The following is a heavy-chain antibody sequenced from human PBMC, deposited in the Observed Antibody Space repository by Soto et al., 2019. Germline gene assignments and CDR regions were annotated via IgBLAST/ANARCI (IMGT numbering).Heavy chain of an antibody. CDR3: ARDGYSSSWYWFDP. D-gene: IGHD6-13*01. Sequence: ASVKVSCKASGYTFTSYGISWVRQAPGQGLEWMGWISAYNGNTNYAQKLQGRVTMTTDTSTSTTYMELRSLRSDDTAVYYCARDGYSSSWYWFDPWGQGTLVTVSS. J-gene: IGHJ5*02. CDR2: ISAYNGNT. V-gene: IGHV1-18*01. CDR1: GYTFTSYG.